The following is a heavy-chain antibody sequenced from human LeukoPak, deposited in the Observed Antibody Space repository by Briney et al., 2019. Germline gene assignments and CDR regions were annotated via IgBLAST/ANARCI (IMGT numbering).Heavy chain of an antibody. CDR2: FDPEDGET. CDR1: GYTLTELS. V-gene: IGHV1-24*01. D-gene: IGHD3-22*01. Sequence: GASVKVSCKVSGYTLTELSMHWVRQAPGKGLEWMGRFDPEDGETIYAQKFQGRVTMTEDTSTDTAYMELSSLRSEDTAVYYCASIYYDSSGYSSYYYYMDVWGKGTTVTISS. J-gene: IGHJ6*03. CDR3: ASIYYDSSGYSSYYYYMDV.